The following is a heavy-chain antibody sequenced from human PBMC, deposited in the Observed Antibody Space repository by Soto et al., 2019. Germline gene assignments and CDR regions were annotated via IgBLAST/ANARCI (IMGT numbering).Heavy chain of an antibody. D-gene: IGHD4-4*01. CDR2: TYYRSRWLF. J-gene: IGHJ4*02. CDR3: ARGGLQDFDS. Sequence: PSHTLSLTCAISGDSVSRDTASWNWTTQSPSRGLEWLARTYYRSRWLFDYPASGKNRVMLNADSSQNQVSLQLNSVTPEDRAVYYCARGGLQDFDSWGQGSLVTVSS. CDR1: GDSVSRDTAS. V-gene: IGHV6-1*01.